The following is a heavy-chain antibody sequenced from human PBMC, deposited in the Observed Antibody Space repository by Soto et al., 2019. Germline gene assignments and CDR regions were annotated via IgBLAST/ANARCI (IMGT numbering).Heavy chain of an antibody. Sequence: GGSLRLSCAASGFTFSSCAMGWVRQAPGKGLEWVSHIIDSGGSTYYADSVKGRFTISRDNSKSTLYLQMNSLRAEDTALYYCAKGRSYYYYYGLDVWGQGTTVTFSS. J-gene: IGHJ6*02. CDR3: AKGRSYYYYYGLDV. V-gene: IGHV3-23*01. CDR1: GFTFSSCA. CDR2: IIDSGGST.